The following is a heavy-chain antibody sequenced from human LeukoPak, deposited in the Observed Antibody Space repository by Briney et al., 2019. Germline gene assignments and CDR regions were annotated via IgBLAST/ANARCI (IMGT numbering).Heavy chain of an antibody. J-gene: IGHJ4*02. Sequence: PGGSLRLSCAACGFTFSSYGMHWVRQAPGKGLEWVAVISYDGSNKYYADSVKGRFTISRDNSKNTLYLQMNSLRAEDTAVYYCAKDRSSSFDYWGQGTLVTVSS. D-gene: IGHD6-6*01. CDR3: AKDRSSSFDY. V-gene: IGHV3-30*18. CDR1: GFTFSSYG. CDR2: ISYDGSNK.